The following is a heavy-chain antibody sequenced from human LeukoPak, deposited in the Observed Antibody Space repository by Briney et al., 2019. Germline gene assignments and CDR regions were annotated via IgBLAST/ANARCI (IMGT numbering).Heavy chain of an antibody. CDR2: MNPKSGNT. J-gene: IGHJ5*02. Sequence: ASVTVSCRASGYPFSNYDINWVRQAPGQGLEWMGWMNPKSGNTGYGQKFQGRVTTTRVTSITTAYMELRSLRSDDTAVYYCTKASLAFGTKYFDPWGQGTLVTVSS. V-gene: IGHV1-8*01. CDR1: GYPFSNYD. CDR3: TKASLAFGTKYFDP. D-gene: IGHD3-10*01.